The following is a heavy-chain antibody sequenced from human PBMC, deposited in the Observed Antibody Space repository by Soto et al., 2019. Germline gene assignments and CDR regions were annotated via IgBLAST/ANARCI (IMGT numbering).Heavy chain of an antibody. D-gene: IGHD2-15*01. J-gene: IGHJ4*02. Sequence: QLLESGPGLVKPSETLSLTCTVSTGSITSGDYFWGWIRQPPGKGLEFIGSMHSSGGTYSSPSLKSRASISMDKSKNQFSLKLTSVTTADTAVYFCAGVVVGATRQTGSDHWGQGTLVTVS. CDR2: MHSSGGT. CDR1: TGSITSGDYF. CDR3: AGVVVGATRQTGSDH. V-gene: IGHV4-39*01.